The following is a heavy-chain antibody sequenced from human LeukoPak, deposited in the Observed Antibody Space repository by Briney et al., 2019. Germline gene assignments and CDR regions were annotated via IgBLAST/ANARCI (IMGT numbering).Heavy chain of an antibody. V-gene: IGHV3-48*02. J-gene: IGHJ5*02. CDR2: ITSSSSTI. CDR3: ARRVSTGNVYSCFDP. D-gene: IGHD3-9*01. Sequence: GGSLRLSCAASGFTFSSYSMSWLRQAPGKGLEWISYITSSSSTIYYADSVKGRFTISRDNAKNSLYLQMTSLRHEDTAVYSWARRVSTGNVYSCFDPWGREPVVPVSS. CDR1: GFTFSSYS.